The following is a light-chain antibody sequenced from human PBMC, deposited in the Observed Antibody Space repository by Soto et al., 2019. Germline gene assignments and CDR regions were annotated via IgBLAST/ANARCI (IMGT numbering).Light chain of an antibody. V-gene: IGKV3-15*01. Sequence: DIVMTQSPAILSVSPGERATLSCRASQSVNSDLAWYQQKPGQAPRLLIYGASTRATGIPDRFSGSGSGTEFTLTISNLQSEDSAVYYCQQYNKWPPDTFGQGTNLEIK. CDR2: GAS. J-gene: IGKJ2*01. CDR3: QQYNKWPPDT. CDR1: QSVNSD.